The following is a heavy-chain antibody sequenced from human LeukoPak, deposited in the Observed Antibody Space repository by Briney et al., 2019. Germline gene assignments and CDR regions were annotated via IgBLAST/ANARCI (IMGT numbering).Heavy chain of an antibody. CDR1: GGSISSYY. J-gene: IGHJ3*02. CDR2: IYYSGST. V-gene: IGHV4-59*01. CDR3: ARGRRGRLVGAIGNDAFDI. Sequence: PSETLSLTCTVSGGSISSYYWSWIRQPPGKGLGWIGYIYYSGSTNYNPSLKSRVTISVDTSKNQFSLKLSSVTAADTAVYYCARGRRGRLVGAIGNDAFDIWGQGTMVTVSS. D-gene: IGHD1-26*01.